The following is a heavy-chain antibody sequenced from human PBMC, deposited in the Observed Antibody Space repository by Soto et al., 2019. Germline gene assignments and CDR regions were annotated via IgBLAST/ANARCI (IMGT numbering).Heavy chain of an antibody. V-gene: IGHV3-74*01. CDR1: GFTFSSYW. Sequence: GGSLRLSCAASGFTFSSYWMHWVRQAPGKGLVWVSRINSDGRSTSYADSVKGRFTISRDNAKNTLYLQMNSLRAEDTAVYYCARVPKYYYGSGSFYNWFDPWGQGTLVTVSS. D-gene: IGHD3-10*01. CDR2: INSDGRST. CDR3: ARVPKYYYGSGSFYNWFDP. J-gene: IGHJ5*02.